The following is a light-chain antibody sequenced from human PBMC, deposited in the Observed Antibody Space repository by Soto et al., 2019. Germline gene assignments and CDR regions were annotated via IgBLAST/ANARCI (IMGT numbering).Light chain of an antibody. V-gene: IGKV3-15*01. Sequence: EIVMTQSPATLSVSPGERATLSCRASQSVGSNLAWYQQKSGQAPRLLIYGASARATGIPARFSGSGSGTEFTLTISSLQSEVFAVYYCQQYDKWPRTFGRGTKVEI. J-gene: IGKJ4*02. CDR1: QSVGSN. CDR3: QQYDKWPRT. CDR2: GAS.